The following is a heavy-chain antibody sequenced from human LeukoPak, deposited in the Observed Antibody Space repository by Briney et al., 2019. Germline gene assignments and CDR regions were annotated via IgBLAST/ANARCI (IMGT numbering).Heavy chain of an antibody. CDR3: AQQWLVPGALDY. D-gene: IGHD6-19*01. J-gene: IGHJ4*02. CDR2: ISSSGSTK. Sequence: PGGSLRLSCAASGFTFSSYEMNWVRQAPGKGLEWVSYISSSGSTKYYADSVKGRFTISRDNSRNTLYLQMNSLRAEDTAVYYCAQQWLVPGALDYWGQGTLVTVSS. V-gene: IGHV3-48*03. CDR1: GFTFSSYE.